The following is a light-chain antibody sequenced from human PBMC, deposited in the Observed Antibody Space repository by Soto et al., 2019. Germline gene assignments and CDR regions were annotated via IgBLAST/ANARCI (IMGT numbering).Light chain of an antibody. V-gene: IGLV2-11*01. CDR2: DVS. J-gene: IGLJ2*01. CDR1: SSDVGGYNY. CDR3: CSYAGSYGVV. Sequence: QSALTQPRSVSGSPGQSVTISCTGTSSDVGGYNYVSWYQLHPGKAPKLMIYDVSKRPSGVPDRFSGSKSGNTASLTISGLQAEDEADYYCCSYAGSYGVVFGGGTKLTVL.